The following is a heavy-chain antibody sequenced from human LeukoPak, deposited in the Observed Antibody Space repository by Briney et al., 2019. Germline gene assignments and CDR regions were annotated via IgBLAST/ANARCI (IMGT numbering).Heavy chain of an antibody. CDR1: GVTFSAYW. CDR2: INEDGSVK. J-gene: IGHJ4*02. V-gene: IGHV3-7*01. D-gene: IGHD2-21*02. CDR3: AKVPRDSDCY. Sequence: GGSLRLSCAVSGVTFSAYWMAWVRQSPGKGLEWVAEINEDGSVKYYVDSMKGRFTISRDNAKNSLYLQMNSLGAEDTAVYYCAKVPRDSDCYWGQGTLVTVSS.